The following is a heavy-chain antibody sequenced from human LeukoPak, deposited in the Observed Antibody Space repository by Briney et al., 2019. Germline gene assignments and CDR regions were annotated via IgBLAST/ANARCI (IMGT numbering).Heavy chain of an antibody. D-gene: IGHD6-19*01. CDR2: IKQDGSEK. J-gene: IGHJ5*02. CDR3: ARDRDPNSSGWYNWFDP. V-gene: IGHV3-7*01. Sequence: GGSLRLSCAASGFTFSSYWMSWVRQAPGKGLEWVANIKQDGSEKYYVDSVKGRFTISRDNAKNSLYLQMNSLRAEDTAVYYCARDRDPNSSGWYNWFDPWGQGTLVTVSS. CDR1: GFTFSSYW.